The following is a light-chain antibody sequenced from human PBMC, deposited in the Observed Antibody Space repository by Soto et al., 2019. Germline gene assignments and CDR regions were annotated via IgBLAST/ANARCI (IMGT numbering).Light chain of an antibody. V-gene: IGLV3-21*02. CDR2: DDS. CDR3: QVWDSRSDHLWV. CDR1: NIGSKS. Sequence: SSELTQPPSVSVAPRQTARITCGGDNIGSKSVHWYQQKPGQAPVLVVYDDSDRPSGIPERFSGSNSGNTATLTITRVKAGDEADYLCQVWDSRSDHLWVFGGGTKLTVL. J-gene: IGLJ3*02.